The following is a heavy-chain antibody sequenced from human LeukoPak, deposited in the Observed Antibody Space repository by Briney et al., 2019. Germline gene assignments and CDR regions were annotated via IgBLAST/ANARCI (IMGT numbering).Heavy chain of an antibody. Sequence: SETLSLTCTVSGGSISSYYWSRIRQPPGKGLEWIGYIYYSGSTNYNPSLKSRVTISVDTSKNQFSLKLSSVTAADTAVYYCARVSPRGTYYDFWSGLYYFDYWGQGTLVTVSS. CDR2: IYYSGST. CDR3: ARVSPRGTYYDFWSGLYYFDY. CDR1: GGSISSYY. V-gene: IGHV4-59*01. D-gene: IGHD3-3*01. J-gene: IGHJ4*02.